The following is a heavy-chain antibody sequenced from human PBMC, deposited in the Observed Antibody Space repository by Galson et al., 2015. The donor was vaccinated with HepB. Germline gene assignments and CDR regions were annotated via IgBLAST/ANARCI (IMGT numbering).Heavy chain of an antibody. CDR2: INHSGST. CDR1: GGSFSGYY. D-gene: IGHD3-16*01. CDR3: ARGPRGRAFDI. J-gene: IGHJ3*02. Sequence: LSLTCAVYGGSFSGYYWSWIRQPPGKGLEWIGEINHSGSTNYNPSLKSRVTISVDTSKNQFSLKLSSVTAADTAVYYCARGPRGRAFDIWGQGTMVTVSS. V-gene: IGHV4-34*01.